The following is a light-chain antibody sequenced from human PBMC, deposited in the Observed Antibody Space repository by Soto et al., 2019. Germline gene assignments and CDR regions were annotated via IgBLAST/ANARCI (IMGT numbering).Light chain of an antibody. CDR1: QSVSSY. Sequence: EIVLTQSPDTLSLSPGERATLSCMAIQSVSSYLAWYQQKPGQALRLLIYDTFKRATGIPARFSGSGSGTDFTLTISSLEPEDFAVYYCVQRSTWPWTVGQGSKVEI. CDR2: DTF. CDR3: VQRSTWPWT. V-gene: IGKV3-11*01. J-gene: IGKJ1*01.